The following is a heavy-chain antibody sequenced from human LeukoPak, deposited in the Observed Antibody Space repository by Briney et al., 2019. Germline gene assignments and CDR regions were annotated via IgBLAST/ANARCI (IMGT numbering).Heavy chain of an antibody. CDR2: IKHDGSVT. CDR3: ARDPLRRYDY. V-gene: IGHV3-7*04. J-gene: IGHJ4*02. D-gene: IGHD3-9*01. Sequence: GGSLRLSCAASGFTFSTYWMTWVRQAPGEGLEWVATIKHDGSVTYYVGSVRGRFTISRDNAQNSLYLLMNSLRAEDTAVYYCARDPLRRYDYWGQGTLVTVSS. CDR1: GFTFSTYW.